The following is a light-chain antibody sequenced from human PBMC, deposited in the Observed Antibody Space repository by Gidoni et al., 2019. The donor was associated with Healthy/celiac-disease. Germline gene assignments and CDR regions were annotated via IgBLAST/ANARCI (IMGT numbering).Light chain of an antibody. CDR3: QQSYSTPCG. J-gene: IGKJ2*04. CDR1: QSISSY. V-gene: IGKV1-39*01. Sequence: DIQMTQSPSSLSASVGDRVTITCRASQSISSYLNWYQQKPGKAPKRLIYAASSLQSGVPSRFSGSGSGTDFTLTISSLQPEDFATYYCQQSYSTPCGFGQGTKLEIK. CDR2: AAS.